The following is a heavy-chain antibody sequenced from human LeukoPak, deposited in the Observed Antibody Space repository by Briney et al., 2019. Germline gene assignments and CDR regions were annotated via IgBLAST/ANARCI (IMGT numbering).Heavy chain of an antibody. CDR1: GFTFSSYS. CDR3: ERVRIPYGNDAFDI. J-gene: IGHJ3*02. Sequence: GGSLRLSCAASGFTFSSYSMNWARQAPGKGLEWVSSISSSSSYIYYADSVKGRFTISRDNTKNSLYMQMNSLRAEDTGVYYCERVRIPYGNDAFDIWGQGTMVSVSS. D-gene: IGHD2-21*01. CDR2: ISSSSSYI. V-gene: IGHV3-21*01.